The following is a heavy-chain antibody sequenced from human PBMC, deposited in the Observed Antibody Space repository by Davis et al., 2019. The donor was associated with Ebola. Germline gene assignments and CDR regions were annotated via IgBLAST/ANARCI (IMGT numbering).Heavy chain of an antibody. CDR2: IYYSGST. CDR1: GGSISNYY. V-gene: IGHV4-59*01. D-gene: IGHD1-26*01. J-gene: IGHJ3*01. Sequence: MPSETLSLTCTVSGGSISNYYWSWIRQPPGKGLEWIGYIYYSGSTNYNPSLKSRVTISVDTSKNQFSLKLSSVTAADTAVYYCAREGSGSRQADAFEVWGQGTMVTVSS. CDR3: AREGSGSRQADAFEV.